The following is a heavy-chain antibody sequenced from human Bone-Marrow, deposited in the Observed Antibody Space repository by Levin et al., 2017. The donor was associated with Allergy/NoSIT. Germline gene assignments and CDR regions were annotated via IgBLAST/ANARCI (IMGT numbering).Heavy chain of an antibody. CDR2: IYTSGST. J-gene: IGHJ6*03. CDR3: ARVGSTSPYYYYYYMDG. CDR1: GGSISSGSYY. V-gene: IGHV4-61*02. D-gene: IGHD2-2*01. Sequence: TLSLTCTVSGGSISSGSYYWSWIRQPAGKGLEWIGRIYTSGSTNYNPSLKSRVTISVDTSKNQFSLKLSSVTAADTAVYYCARVGSTSPYYYYYYMDGWGKGTTVTVSS.